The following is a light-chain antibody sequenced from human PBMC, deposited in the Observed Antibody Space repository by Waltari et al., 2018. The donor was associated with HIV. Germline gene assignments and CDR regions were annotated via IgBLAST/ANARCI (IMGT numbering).Light chain of an antibody. CDR2: KND. J-gene: IGLJ3*02. CDR3: ATWDDSLSGVV. CDR1: SSNIGSND. V-gene: IGLV1-47*01. Sequence: QSVLTQPPSASGTPGQKVTISCSGSSSNIGSNDIFWYQQLPGAAPQILMYKNDLRPSGGPDRFCGSKSGTSAALAISGLRSEDEADYTCATWDDSLSGVVFGGGTKLNVL.